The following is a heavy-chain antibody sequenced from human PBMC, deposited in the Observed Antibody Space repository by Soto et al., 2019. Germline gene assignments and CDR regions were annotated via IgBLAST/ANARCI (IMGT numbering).Heavy chain of an antibody. Sequence: KTSETLSLTCTVSGGSISSGGYYWSWIRQHPGKGLEWIGYIYYSGSTYYNPSLKSRVTISVDTSKNQFSLKLSSVTAADTAVYFCARIFGFGGMYAWGQGTTLTVSS. D-gene: IGHD3-3*01. CDR1: GGSISSGGYY. J-gene: IGHJ6*02. V-gene: IGHV4-31*03. CDR3: ARIFGFGGMYA. CDR2: IYYSGST.